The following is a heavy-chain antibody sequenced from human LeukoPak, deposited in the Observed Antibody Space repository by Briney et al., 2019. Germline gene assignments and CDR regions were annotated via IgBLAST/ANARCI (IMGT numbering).Heavy chain of an antibody. CDR3: AKDPTISYYYGSGGSSIPYFDY. D-gene: IGHD3-10*01. CDR1: GFTFSSYG. V-gene: IGHV3-30*18. Sequence: GRSLRLSCAASGFTFSSYGMHWVRQAPGKGLEWVAVISYDGSNKYYADSVKGRFTISRDNSKNALYLQMNSLRAEDTAVYYCAKDPTISYYYGSGGSSIPYFDYWGQGTLVTVSS. CDR2: ISYDGSNK. J-gene: IGHJ4*02.